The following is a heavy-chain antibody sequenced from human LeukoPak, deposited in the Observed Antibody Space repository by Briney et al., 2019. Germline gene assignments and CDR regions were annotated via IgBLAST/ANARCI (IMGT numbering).Heavy chain of an antibody. J-gene: IGHJ4*02. CDR1: GYTFTSYD. CDR3: ASHGGYSYGVDY. V-gene: IGHV1-8*03. CDR2: MNPNSGNT. Sequence: ASVKVSCKASGYTFTSYDINWVRQATGQGLEWMGWMNPNSGNTGYAQKFQGRVTITRNTSISTAYMELSSLRSEDTAVYYCASHGGYSYGVDYWGQGTLVTVSS. D-gene: IGHD5-18*01.